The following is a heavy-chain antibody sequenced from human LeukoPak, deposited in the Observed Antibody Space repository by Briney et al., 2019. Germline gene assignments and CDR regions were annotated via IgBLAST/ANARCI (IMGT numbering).Heavy chain of an antibody. CDR2: MNHSGRT. V-gene: IGHV4-59*12. Sequence: PSETLSLTCTVSGGSISSYYWSWIGQPAGQGLEWIGEMNHSGRTNYNPSLKSRVTISVDTSKNQFSLKLSSVTAADTAVYYCARRSWSTHYYYYMDVWGKGTTVTISS. D-gene: IGHD2-8*01. CDR3: ARRSWSTHYYYYMDV. CDR1: GGSISSYY. J-gene: IGHJ6*03.